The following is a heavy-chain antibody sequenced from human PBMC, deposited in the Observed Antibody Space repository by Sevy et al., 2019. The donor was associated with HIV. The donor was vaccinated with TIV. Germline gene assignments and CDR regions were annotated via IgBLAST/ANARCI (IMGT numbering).Heavy chain of an antibody. J-gene: IGHJ5*02. CDR3: AGAPPVRSGDDSLNWFDP. CDR1: GGPISSYY. V-gene: IGHV4-59*01. CDR2: IHYSGST. D-gene: IGHD5-12*01. Sequence: SETLSLTCTVSGGPISSYYWSWIRQPPGKKLEWIGYIHYSGSTKYNPSLNSRVTMSVETSKNQFSLKLTSVTAADTAVYYWAGAPPVRSGDDSLNWFDPWGQGTLVTVSS.